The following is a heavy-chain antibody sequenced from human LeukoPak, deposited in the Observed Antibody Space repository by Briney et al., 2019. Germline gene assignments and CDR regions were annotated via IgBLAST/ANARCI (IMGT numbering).Heavy chain of an antibody. CDR1: GFTFSSYA. V-gene: IGHV3-23*01. CDR2: ISGSGGST. CDR3: AKDRYPSYSSSPRPTDY. J-gene: IGHJ4*02. Sequence: PGGSLRLSCAASGFTFSSYAMSWVRQAPGKGLEWVSAISGSGGSTYYADSVKGRFTISRDNSKSTLYLQMNSLRAEDTAVYYCAKDRYPSYSSSPRPTDYWGQGTLVTVSS. D-gene: IGHD6-6*01.